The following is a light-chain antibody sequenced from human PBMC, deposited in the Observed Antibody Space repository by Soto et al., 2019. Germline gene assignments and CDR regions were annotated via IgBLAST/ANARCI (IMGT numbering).Light chain of an antibody. V-gene: IGKV1-33*01. Sequence: DLQMTQSPPSLSASVGDRVTITCQASQGISNHLHWYQQNSGKAPQLLISEASNLQTGVPSRFVRSGFGTDFTFTISSLQPEDSATYYCQQSDDGPAITFGQGTRLEIK. J-gene: IGKJ5*01. CDR1: QGISNH. CDR3: QQSDDGPAIT. CDR2: EAS.